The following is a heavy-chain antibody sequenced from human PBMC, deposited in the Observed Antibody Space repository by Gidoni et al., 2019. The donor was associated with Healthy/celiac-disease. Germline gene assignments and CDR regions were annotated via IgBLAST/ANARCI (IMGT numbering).Heavy chain of an antibody. Sequence: EVQLVESGGGLVQPGRSLSLSCAAPGFTLDDYAMHWVRQAPGRGLEWVSGISWNSGSIGYADSGKGRFTISRDNAKNSRYLQMNSLRAEDTALYYCAKDAKQWVAAPRDYWGQGTLVTVSS. V-gene: IGHV3-9*01. D-gene: IGHD6-19*01. J-gene: IGHJ4*02. CDR3: AKDAKQWVAAPRDY. CDR2: ISWNSGSI. CDR1: GFTLDDYA.